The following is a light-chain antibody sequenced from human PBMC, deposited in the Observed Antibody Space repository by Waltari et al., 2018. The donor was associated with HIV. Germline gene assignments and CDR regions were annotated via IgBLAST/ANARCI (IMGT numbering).Light chain of an antibody. J-gene: IGKJ2*01. V-gene: IGKV1-33*01. CDR3: QQYDNLPPNT. CDR1: KDISNY. CDR2: DAS. Sequence: DIQMTQSPSSLSASVGDRVTITCQASKDISNYLNWYQQKPGKAPKLLIYDASNLETGVPSRFSGSGSGTDFTFTISSLQPEDIATYYCQQYDNLPPNTFGQGTKLEIK.